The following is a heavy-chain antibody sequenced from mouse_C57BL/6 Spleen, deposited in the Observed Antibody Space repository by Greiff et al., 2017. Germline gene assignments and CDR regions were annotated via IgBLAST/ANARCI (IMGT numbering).Heavy chain of an antibody. J-gene: IGHJ3*01. CDR3: ARGDGNPAY. CDR1: GFSLTSYG. Sequence: VKLMESGPGLVQPSQSLSITCTVSGFSLTSYGVHWVRQSPGKGLEWLGVIWSGGSTDYNAAFISRLSISKDNYKSQDFFKKNSLQADDTAIYYCARGDGNPAYWGQGTLVTVSA. V-gene: IGHV2-2*01. CDR2: IWSGGST. D-gene: IGHD2-1*01.